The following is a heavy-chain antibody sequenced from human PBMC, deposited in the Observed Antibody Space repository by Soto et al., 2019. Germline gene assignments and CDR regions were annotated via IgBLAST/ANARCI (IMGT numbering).Heavy chain of an antibody. CDR1: GFTFRSYG. D-gene: IGHD2-15*01. CDR3: ANMGVGGTYGGVDY. V-gene: IGHV3-30*18. J-gene: IGHJ4*02. Sequence: PGGSLRLSCAASGFTFRSYGMHWVRQAPGKGLEWVSIISYDGSNKYCADSVKGRFTISRDNSKNTLYLQMNSLRAEDTAMYYCANMGVGGTYGGVDYGGQGTMVTVSS. CDR2: ISYDGSNK.